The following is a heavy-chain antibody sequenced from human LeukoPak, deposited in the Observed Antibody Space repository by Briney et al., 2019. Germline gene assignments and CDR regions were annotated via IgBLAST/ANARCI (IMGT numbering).Heavy chain of an antibody. V-gene: IGHV3-48*01. D-gene: IGHD6-19*01. J-gene: IGHJ4*02. Sequence: GGSLRLSCAASGFTFSSYSMNWVRQAPGKGLEWVAYISSGSGSIYFADSVKGRFTISRGNAKNSLYLQMNSLRAEDTAVYYCARSRQWPIGYVDYWGQGTLVTVSS. CDR2: ISSGSGSI. CDR3: ARSRQWPIGYVDY. CDR1: GFTFSSYS.